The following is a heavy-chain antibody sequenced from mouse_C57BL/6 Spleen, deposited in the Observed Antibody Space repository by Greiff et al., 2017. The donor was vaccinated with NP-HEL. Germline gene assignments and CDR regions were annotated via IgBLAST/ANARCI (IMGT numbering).Heavy chain of an antibody. CDR3: ARRDGYEYWYFDV. Sequence: QVTLNVSGPGILQSSQTLSLTCSFSGFSLSTSGMGVSWIRQPSGKGLEWLAHIYWDDDKRYNPSLKSRLTISKDTSRNQVFLKITSVDTADTATYYCARRDGYEYWYFDVWGTGTTVTVSS. CDR1: GFSLSTSGMG. V-gene: IGHV8-12*01. J-gene: IGHJ1*03. CDR2: IYWDDDK. D-gene: IGHD2-2*01.